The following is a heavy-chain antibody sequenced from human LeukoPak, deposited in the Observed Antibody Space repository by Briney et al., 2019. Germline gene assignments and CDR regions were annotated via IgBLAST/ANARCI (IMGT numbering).Heavy chain of an antibody. D-gene: IGHD1-26*01. CDR2: IYSGGTT. J-gene: IGHJ4*02. CDR1: GVTLSNYA. CDR3: AKGGKWDVTPFDY. Sequence: GGSLRLSCVASGVTLSNYAMNWARQAPGKGLEWVSVIYSGGTTYYADSVKGRFTISRDNSKNTLYLQVNSLRAEDTAVYYCAKGGKWDVTPFDYWGQGTLVTVSS. V-gene: IGHV3-23*03.